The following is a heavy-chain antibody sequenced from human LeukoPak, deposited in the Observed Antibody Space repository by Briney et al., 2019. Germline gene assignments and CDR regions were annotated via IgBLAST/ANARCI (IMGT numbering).Heavy chain of an antibody. CDR2: IYHSGST. J-gene: IGHJ1*01. Sequence: SETLSLTCTVSGGSISSGGYYWSWIRQPPGKGLEWIGYIYHSGSTYYNPSLKSRVTISVDRSKNQFSLKLSSVTAADTAVYYCACGPSRTQYIAVAEKYFQHWGQGTLVTVSS. CDR3: ACGPSRTQYIAVAEKYFQH. V-gene: IGHV4-30-2*01. CDR1: GGSISSGGYY. D-gene: IGHD6-19*01.